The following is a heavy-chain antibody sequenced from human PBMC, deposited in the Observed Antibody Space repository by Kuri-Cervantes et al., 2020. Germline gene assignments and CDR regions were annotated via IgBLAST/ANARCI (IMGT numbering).Heavy chain of an antibody. CDR3: AKDHDILTGHSPSFDY. CDR1: GYTFTSYY. CDR2: INPSGGSA. V-gene: IGHV1-46*01. J-gene: IGHJ4*02. Sequence: ASVKVSCKASGYTFTSYYMHWVRQAPGQGPEWMGIINPSGGSASYAQKFQGRVTMTRDTSTSTVYMELSSLRAEDTAVYYCAKDHDILTGHSPSFDYWGQGTLVTVSS. D-gene: IGHD3-9*01.